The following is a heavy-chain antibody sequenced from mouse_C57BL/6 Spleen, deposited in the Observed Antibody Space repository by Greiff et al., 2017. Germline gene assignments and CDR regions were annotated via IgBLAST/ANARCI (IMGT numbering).Heavy chain of an antibody. Sequence: EVQGVESGGGLVKPGGSLKLSCAASGFTFSSYAMSWVRQTPEKRLEWVATISDGGSYTYYPDNVKGRFTISRDNAKNHLYLQMSHLKSEDTAMYYCARPGDAYYFDYWGQGTTRTVSS. J-gene: IGHJ2*01. CDR1: GFTFSSYA. V-gene: IGHV5-4*01. CDR2: ISDGGSYT. CDR3: ARPGDAYYFDY. D-gene: IGHD3-3*01.